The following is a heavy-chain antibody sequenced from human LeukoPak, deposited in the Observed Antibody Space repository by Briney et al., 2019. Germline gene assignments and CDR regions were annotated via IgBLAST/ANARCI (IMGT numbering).Heavy chain of an antibody. CDR1: GYTLTELS. J-gene: IGHJ4*02. D-gene: IGHD3-22*01. V-gene: IGHV1-24*01. Sequence: ASVKVSCKVSGYTLTELSMHWVRQAPGEGREWMGGVEPEDGETIYAQKFQGRVTMTEDTSTDTAYMELSSLRSEDTAVYYCATSPSYYYDSSGYLFDYWGQGTLVTVSS. CDR2: VEPEDGET. CDR3: ATSPSYYYDSSGYLFDY.